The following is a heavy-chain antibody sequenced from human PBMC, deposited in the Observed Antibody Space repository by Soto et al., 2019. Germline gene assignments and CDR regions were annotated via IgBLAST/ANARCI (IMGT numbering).Heavy chain of an antibody. CDR3: ARGGYYYVAFDY. CDR2: MNPNSGNT. V-gene: IGHV1-8*01. J-gene: IGHJ4*02. D-gene: IGHD3-22*01. CDR1: GYTFTSYD. Sequence: AASVKVSCQASGYTFTSYDIDWVRQATGQGLEWMGWMNPNSGNTGYAQKFQGRVTMTRNTSISTAYMELSSLRSEDTAVYYCARGGYYYVAFDYWGQGTLVTVSS.